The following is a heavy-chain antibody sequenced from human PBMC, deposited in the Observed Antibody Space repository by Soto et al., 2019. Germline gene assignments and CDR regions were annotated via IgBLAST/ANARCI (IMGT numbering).Heavy chain of an antibody. CDR3: ARDFRTYSHGVDG. V-gene: IGHV1-2*02. Sequence: ASVKVSCNASGYPFTGPYIYWVRQAPGQGLEWMGWLNPSSGGTEFAEKFQGRVTVTRDTSIRTVFLELNSLTSDDTGVYFCARDFRTYSHGVDGWGQGTAVAVSS. CDR2: LNPSSGGT. CDR1: GYPFTGPY. J-gene: IGHJ6*02. D-gene: IGHD4-4*01.